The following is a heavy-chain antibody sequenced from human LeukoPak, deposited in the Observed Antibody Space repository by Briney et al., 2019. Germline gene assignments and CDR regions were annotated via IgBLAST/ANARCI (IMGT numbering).Heavy chain of an antibody. CDR1: GGSLSSSSNY. CDR3: ARQGKDNIRYFDWVPCDY. J-gene: IGHJ4*02. CDR2: IHYSGST. V-gene: IGHV4-39*01. Sequence: SETLSLTCTVSGGSLSSSSNYWGWIRQPPGKGLEWIGSIHYSGSTYYNPSLKSRVTISVDTSKNQFSLKLSSVTAADTAVYYCARQGKDNIRYFDWVPCDYWGQGTLVTVSS. D-gene: IGHD3-9*01.